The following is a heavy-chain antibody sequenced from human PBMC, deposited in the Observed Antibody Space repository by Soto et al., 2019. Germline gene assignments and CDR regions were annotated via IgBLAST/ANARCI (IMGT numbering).Heavy chain of an antibody. V-gene: IGHV3-30*18. J-gene: IGHJ5*02. CDR2: ISYHGVNK. D-gene: IGHD4-17*01. Sequence: QVQLVESGGGVVYPGRSLRLSCTASGFSFSSYGVHWVRQAPGKGLEWVAVISYHGVNKYYADSVNGRFTISRDNSKNMVFLQMNSLTVEDTAVYYCGKYSDYGDLRDWFDPWGQGTLVTVSS. CDR3: GKYSDYGDLRDWFDP. CDR1: GFSFSSYG.